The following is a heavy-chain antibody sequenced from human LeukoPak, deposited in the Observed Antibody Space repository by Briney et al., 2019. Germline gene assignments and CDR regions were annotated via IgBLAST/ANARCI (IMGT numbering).Heavy chain of an antibody. CDR3: ARDGFYGSGSYYNLDY. D-gene: IGHD3-10*01. CDR1: GYTFTSYD. V-gene: IGHV1-8*01. J-gene: IGHJ4*02. Sequence: ASVKVSCKASGYTFTSYDINWVRQATGQGLEWMGWMNPNSGNTGYAQKFQGRVTMTRNTSISTAYMELSSLRSEDTAVYYCARDGFYGSGSYYNLDYWGQGTLVTVSS. CDR2: MNPNSGNT.